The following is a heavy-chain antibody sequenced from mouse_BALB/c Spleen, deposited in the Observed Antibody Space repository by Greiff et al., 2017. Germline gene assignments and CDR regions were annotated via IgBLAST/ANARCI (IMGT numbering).Heavy chain of an antibody. CDR1: GYTFTSYY. D-gene: IGHD1-1*01. CDR2: IYPGNVNT. J-gene: IGHJ3*01. Sequence: QVQLQQSGPELVKPGASVRISCKASGYTFTSYYIHWVKQRPGQGLEWIGWIYPGNVNTKYNEKFKGKATLTADKSSSTAYMQLSSLTSEDSAVYFCARSTTEFAYWGQGTLVTVSA. V-gene: IGHV1S56*01. CDR3: ARSTTEFAY.